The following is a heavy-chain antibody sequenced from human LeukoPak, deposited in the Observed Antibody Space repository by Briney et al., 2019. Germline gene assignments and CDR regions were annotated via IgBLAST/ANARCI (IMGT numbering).Heavy chain of an antibody. Sequence: GGSLRLSCVASGFTFSSYSMNWVRQAPGKGLEWVSSISSSSSYIYYADSVKGRFTISRDNAKNSLYLQMNGLRAEDTAVYYCASSEYYCSSTSCYPYYFDYWGQGTLVTVSS. CDR1: GFTFSSYS. J-gene: IGHJ4*02. V-gene: IGHV3-21*01. D-gene: IGHD2-2*01. CDR2: ISSSSSYI. CDR3: ASSEYYCSSTSCYPYYFDY.